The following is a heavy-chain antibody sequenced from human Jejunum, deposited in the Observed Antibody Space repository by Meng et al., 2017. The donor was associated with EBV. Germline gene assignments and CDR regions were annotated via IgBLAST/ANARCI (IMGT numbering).Heavy chain of an antibody. V-gene: IGHV4-34*02. Sequence: VKVQVWGAGMLEPSETLSLTGAVYRGSFSGYYWSWIRQYPGKGLEWIGEINHSGSTNYNPSLRSRVTISVETSKNQFSLRPNSVTAADTAVYYCARVAFSYTTRSLDSWGQGTLVTVSS. CDR2: INHSGST. D-gene: IGHD3-16*02. CDR1: RGSFSGYY. J-gene: IGHJ4*02. CDR3: ARVAFSYTTRSLDS.